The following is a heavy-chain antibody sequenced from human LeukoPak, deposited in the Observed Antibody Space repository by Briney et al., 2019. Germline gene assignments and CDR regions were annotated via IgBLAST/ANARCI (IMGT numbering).Heavy chain of an antibody. CDR2: IFYSGSA. D-gene: IGHD1-26*01. CDR1: GGSINDFY. Sequence: SETLSLTCTVSGGSINDFYWTWIWQPPGKGLEWIGYIFYSGSANSNPSLESRVTISVDTSKNQFSLKLSSVTAADTAAYYCARLRSGSTPPPPHYYYGLDVWGQGTTVIVSS. CDR3: ARLRSGSTPPPPHYYYGLDV. V-gene: IGHV4-59*01. J-gene: IGHJ6*02.